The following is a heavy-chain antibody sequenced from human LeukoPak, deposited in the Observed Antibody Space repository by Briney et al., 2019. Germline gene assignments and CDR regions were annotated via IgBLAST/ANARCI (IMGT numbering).Heavy chain of an antibody. V-gene: IGHV4-39*01. CDR2: VYSSGNV. CDR3: VRGAMVSKPGDF. Sequence: SETLSLTCSVSGVSDKSRSFYWNWVRQPPGKGLEWIGSVYSSGNVYQSPSLQSRAAISVDASNNSFSLTLKSVTAADTAVYFCVRGAMVSKPGDFWGQGTLVIVSS. J-gene: IGHJ4*02. CDR1: GVSDKSRSFY. D-gene: IGHD2/OR15-2a*01.